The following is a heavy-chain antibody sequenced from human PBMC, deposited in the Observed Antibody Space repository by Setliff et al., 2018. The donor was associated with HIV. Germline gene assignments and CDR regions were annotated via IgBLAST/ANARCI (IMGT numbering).Heavy chain of an antibody. Sequence: PGESLKISCRGSGYTFTNYWIGWVRQMPGRGLEWMGIIYPGDSDTRYSPSFEGQVTMSADKSINTAYLQWNSLTASDTAMYYCARQPTDTSGYNNWFDSWGQGTLVTVSS. D-gene: IGHD3-3*01. V-gene: IGHV5-51*01. CDR1: GYTFTNYW. CDR3: ARQPTDTSGYNNWFDS. J-gene: IGHJ5*01. CDR2: IYPGDSDT.